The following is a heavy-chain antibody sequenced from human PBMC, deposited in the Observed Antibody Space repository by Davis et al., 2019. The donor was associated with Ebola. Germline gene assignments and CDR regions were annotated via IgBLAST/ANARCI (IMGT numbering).Heavy chain of an antibody. D-gene: IGHD6-19*01. Sequence: ASVKVSCKASGYTFTSYGISWVRQAPGQGLEWMGWINAGNGNTKYSQKFQGRVTITRDTSASTAYMELSSLRSEDTAVYYCARDRVYSSGYDYWGQGTLVTVSS. CDR2: INAGNGNT. J-gene: IGHJ4*02. V-gene: IGHV1-3*01. CDR3: ARDRVYSSGYDY. CDR1: GYTFTSYG.